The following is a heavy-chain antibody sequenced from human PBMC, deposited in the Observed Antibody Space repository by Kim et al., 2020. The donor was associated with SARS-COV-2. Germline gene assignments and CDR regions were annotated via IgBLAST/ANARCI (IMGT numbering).Heavy chain of an antibody. J-gene: IGHJ6*01. V-gene: IGHV3-30*04. D-gene: IGHD6-13*01. CDR1: GFTFSSYA. Sequence: GGSLRLSCAASGFTFSSYAMHWVRQAPGKGLEWVAVISYDGSNKYYADSVKGRFTISRDNSKNTLYLQMNSLRAEDTAVYYCARDRVYSSSWYNYYYYG. CDR3: ARDRVYSSSWYNYYYYG. CDR2: ISYDGSNK.